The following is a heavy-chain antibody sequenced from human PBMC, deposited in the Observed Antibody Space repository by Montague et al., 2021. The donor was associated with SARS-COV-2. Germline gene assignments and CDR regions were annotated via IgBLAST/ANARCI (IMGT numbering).Heavy chain of an antibody. CDR1: GGSISGSSYY. CDR3: ARRGDQLLLEYWFDP. J-gene: IGHJ5*02. CDR2: IYYSGST. D-gene: IGHD2-2*01. Sequence: SETLSLTCTVSGGSISGSSYYWGWIRQPPGKGLEWIGSIYYSGSTYYNPSLKSRVTISVDTSKNQFSLKLSSVTAADTAVYYCARRGDQLLLEYWFDPWGQGTLVTVSS. V-gene: IGHV4-39*01.